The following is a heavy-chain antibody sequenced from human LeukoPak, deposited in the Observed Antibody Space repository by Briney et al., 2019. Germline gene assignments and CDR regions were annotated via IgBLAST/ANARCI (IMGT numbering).Heavy chain of an antibody. Sequence: PGGSLRLSCAASRFTFSNYDMHWVRQAPGKGLEWVSGINWNGGSTGYADSVKGRFTISRDNAKNSLYLQMNRLRAEDTALYYCARGITYYYDSSGYYFDYWGQGTLVTVSS. CDR1: RFTFSNYD. V-gene: IGHV3-20*04. CDR2: INWNGGST. CDR3: ARGITYYYDSSGYYFDY. D-gene: IGHD3-22*01. J-gene: IGHJ4*02.